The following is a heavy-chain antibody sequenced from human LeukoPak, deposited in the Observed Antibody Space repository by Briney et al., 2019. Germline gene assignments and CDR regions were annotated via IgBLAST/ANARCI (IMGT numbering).Heavy chain of an antibody. Sequence: PSETLSLTCTVSGGSISSYYWSWIRQPAGKGLEWIGRIYTSGSTNYNPSLKSRVTMSVDTSKNQFSLKLSSVTAADTAVYYCARDSPDRWSYDYVWGSYRFDAFDIWGQGTMVTVSS. CDR2: IYTSGST. V-gene: IGHV4-4*07. J-gene: IGHJ3*02. D-gene: IGHD3-16*02. CDR1: GGSISSYY. CDR3: ARDSPDRWSYDYVWGSYRFDAFDI.